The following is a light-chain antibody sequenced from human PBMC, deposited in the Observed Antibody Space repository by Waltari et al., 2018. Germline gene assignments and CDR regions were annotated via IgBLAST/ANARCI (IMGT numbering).Light chain of an antibody. CDR1: QSVRSY. CDR2: DTS. V-gene: IGKV3-11*01. CDR3: QQRYSWPPIT. J-gene: IGKJ5*01. Sequence: EVVLTQSPATLSLSPGERATLSCRASQSVRSYLGWYQQKPGQAPRLLISDTSNSATGVPARFSGSGSGTDFTLTISSLEPEDFAVYYCQQRYSWPPITFGQGTRLEIK.